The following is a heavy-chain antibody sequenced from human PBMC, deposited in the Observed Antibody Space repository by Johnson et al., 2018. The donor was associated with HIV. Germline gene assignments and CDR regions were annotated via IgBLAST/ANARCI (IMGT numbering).Heavy chain of an antibody. J-gene: IGHJ3*01. CDR2: ISYDGSNK. D-gene: IGHD6-19*01. CDR1: GFTFSSYA. V-gene: IGHV3-30-3*01. CDR3: AKGGVGAVAGIDWG. Sequence: QVLLVESGGGLIQPGGSLRLSCAASGFTFSSYAMHWVRQAPGKGLEWVAVISYDGSNKYYADSVKGRFTISRDNSKNTLYLQMNSLRAEDTALYYCAKGGVGAVAGIDWGWGQGTMVTVSS.